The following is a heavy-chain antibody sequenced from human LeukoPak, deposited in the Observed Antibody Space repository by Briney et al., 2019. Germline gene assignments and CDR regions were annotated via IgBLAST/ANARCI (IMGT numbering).Heavy chain of an antibody. CDR1: GFTISNAW. CDR2: ISSSSSYI. J-gene: IGHJ4*02. V-gene: IGHV3-21*01. D-gene: IGHD2-15*01. Sequence: GESLRLSCAVSGFTISNAWMNWIRQAPGKGLEWVSSISSSSSYIYYADSVKGRFTISRDNAKNSLYLQMNSLRAEDTAVYYCARLCSGGSCYDYWGQGTLVTVSS. CDR3: ARLCSGGSCYDY.